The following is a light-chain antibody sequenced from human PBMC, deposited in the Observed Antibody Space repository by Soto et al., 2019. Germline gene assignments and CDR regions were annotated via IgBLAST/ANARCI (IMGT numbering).Light chain of an antibody. CDR1: SGSVSTSYY. CDR2: STN. V-gene: IGLV8-61*01. J-gene: IGLJ3*02. Sequence: QTVVTQEPSFSVSPGGTVTLTCGLTSGSVSTSYYPSWYQQTPGQAPRTLIYSTNTRSSGVPDRFSGSILGNKAALTITGAQADDSCDYFCVLYMGSGISVFGGGTQLTVL. CDR3: VLYMGSGISV.